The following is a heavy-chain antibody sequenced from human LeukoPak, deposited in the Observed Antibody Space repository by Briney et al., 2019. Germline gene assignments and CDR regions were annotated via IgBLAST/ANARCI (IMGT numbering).Heavy chain of an antibody. V-gene: IGHV3-7*03. CDR1: GFMFSSNW. D-gene: IGHD5-24*01. CDR2: IKEDGTET. J-gene: IGHJ4*02. CDR3: AKEGRSLQTY. Sequence: GGSLRLSCAASGFMFSSNWMSWVRLAPGKGLEWVANIKEDGTETYYVDSVKGRFTISRDNAKNSFYLQMNSLRVEDTAVYYCAKEGRSLQTYWGQGTLVTVSS.